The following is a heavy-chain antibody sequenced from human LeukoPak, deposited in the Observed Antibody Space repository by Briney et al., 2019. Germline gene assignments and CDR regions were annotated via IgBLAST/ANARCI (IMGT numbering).Heavy chain of an antibody. CDR3: ARDHLEMATSHFDY. V-gene: IGHV3-30-3*01. D-gene: IGHD5-24*01. Sequence: PGRSLRLSCAASGFIFSSYAMHWVRQGPGKGLEWVAVISYDGSNKYYADSVEGRFTISRDNSKNTLYLQMNSLRAEDTAVYYCARDHLEMATSHFDYWGQGTLVTVSS. CDR1: GFIFSSYA. CDR2: ISYDGSNK. J-gene: IGHJ4*02.